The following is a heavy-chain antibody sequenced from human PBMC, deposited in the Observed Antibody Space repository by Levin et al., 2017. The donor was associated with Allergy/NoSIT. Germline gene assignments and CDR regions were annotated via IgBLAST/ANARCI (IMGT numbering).Heavy chain of an antibody. J-gene: IGHJ6*02. V-gene: IGHV4-34*01. D-gene: IGHD3-3*01. CDR2: INHSGST. CDR3: ARGPRITIFGVVIRPYYYGMDV. Sequence: SETLSLTCAVYGGSFSGYYWSWIRQPPGKGLEWIGEINHSGSTNYNPSLKSRVTISLDTSKNQFSLKLSSVTAADTAVYYCARGPRITIFGVVIRPYYYGMDVWGQGTTVTVSS. CDR1: GGSFSGYY.